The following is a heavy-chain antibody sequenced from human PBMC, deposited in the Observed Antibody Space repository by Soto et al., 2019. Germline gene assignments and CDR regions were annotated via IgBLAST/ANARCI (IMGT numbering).Heavy chain of an antibody. CDR1: GFTFTSYA. Sequence: GGSLRLSCVASGFTFTSYAMSWVRQAPGKGLEWVSAISGSGGSSNYADSVKGRFTISRDNSKNTLFLQMNSLRAEDTAIYYCAKGGSYYYDSSGYYANWGQGTLVTVSS. CDR2: ISGSGGSS. CDR3: AKGGSYYYDSSGYYAN. J-gene: IGHJ4*02. D-gene: IGHD3-22*01. V-gene: IGHV3-23*01.